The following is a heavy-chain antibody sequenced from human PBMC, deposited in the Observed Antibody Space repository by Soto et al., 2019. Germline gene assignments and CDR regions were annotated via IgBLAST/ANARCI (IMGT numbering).Heavy chain of an antibody. CDR3: ARDRDFWSGYEYYCYAIAV. CDR2: INPNSTSA. D-gene: IGHD3-3*01. V-gene: IGHV1-46*01. CDR1: GYSFTSYY. J-gene: IGHJ6*02. Sequence: GASVKVSCKASGYSFTSYYLHWVRQAPGQGLEWMGIINPNSTSASYAQKFQGRVTMTRDTSTSTVYMELSTLRSEDTAVYYCARDRDFWSGYEYYCYAIAVCGQGRASPVSS.